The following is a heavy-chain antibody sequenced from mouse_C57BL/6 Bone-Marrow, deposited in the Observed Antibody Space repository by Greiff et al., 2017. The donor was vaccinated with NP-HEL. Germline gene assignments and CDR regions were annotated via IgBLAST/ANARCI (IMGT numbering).Heavy chain of an antibody. CDR2: IHPNRGST. J-gene: IGHJ4*01. Sequence: QVQLQQPGAELVKPGASVKLSCKASGYTFTSYWMHWVKQRPGQGLEWIGMIHPNRGSTNYNEKFKSKATLTVDKSSSTAYMQLSSLTSEDSAVYYCARKFLSYAMDYWGQGTSVTVSS. CDR1: GYTFTSYW. CDR3: ARKFLSYAMDY. V-gene: IGHV1-64*01. D-gene: IGHD6-1*01.